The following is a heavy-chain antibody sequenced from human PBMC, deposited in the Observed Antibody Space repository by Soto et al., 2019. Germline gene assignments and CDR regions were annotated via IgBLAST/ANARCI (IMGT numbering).Heavy chain of an antibody. V-gene: IGHV3-30-3*01. J-gene: IGHJ6*02. CDR2: ISYDGSKK. CDR1: GFMFSSYA. CDR3: ARAPHGMDV. Sequence: ESGGGVVQPGRSLRLSCVASGFMFSSYAMHWVRQAPGKGLEGVAVISYDGSKKYYTDSVKGRYTISRDDSKNTLYLQMNRPRVGGKALFYRARAPHGMDVWGQGTTVTVSS.